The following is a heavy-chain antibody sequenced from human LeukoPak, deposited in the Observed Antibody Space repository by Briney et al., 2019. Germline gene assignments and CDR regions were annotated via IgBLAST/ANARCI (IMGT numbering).Heavy chain of an antibody. Sequence: GGSLRLSCAASGFTFSSYWMSWVRQAPGKGLEWVANIKQDGSGKYYVDSVKGRFTISRDNARNSLYLQMNSLRAEDTAVYYCARADGDYAPFDYWGQGTLVTVSS. CDR2: IKQDGSGK. CDR1: GFTFSSYW. V-gene: IGHV3-7*01. J-gene: IGHJ4*02. CDR3: ARADGDYAPFDY. D-gene: IGHD4-17*01.